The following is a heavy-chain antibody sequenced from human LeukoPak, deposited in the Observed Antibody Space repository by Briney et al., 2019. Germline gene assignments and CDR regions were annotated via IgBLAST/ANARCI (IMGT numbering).Heavy chain of an antibody. J-gene: IGHJ3*01. CDR2: IGSSGGST. D-gene: IGHD5-24*01. V-gene: IGHV3-23*01. CDR1: GFNFITAA. CDR3: VKDTQLST. Sequence: KPGGSLRLSCAASGFNFITAAMAWVRQAPGKGLEWVSLIGSSGGSTYYADSVKGRFTISRDNSNHTLSLQMNSLRVEDTAIYYSVKDTQLSTWGLGTMVTVSS.